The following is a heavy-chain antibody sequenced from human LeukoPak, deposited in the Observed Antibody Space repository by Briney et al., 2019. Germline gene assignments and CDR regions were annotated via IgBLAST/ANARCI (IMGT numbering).Heavy chain of an antibody. CDR1: GGSISGYY. V-gene: IGHV4-59*12. CDR2: IYYSGSTSGST. CDR3: ARVRLEDLYYFDY. J-gene: IGHJ4*02. Sequence: SETLSLTCTVSGGSISGYYWTWIRQPPGKGLEWIGYIYYSGSTSGSTNYNPSLKSRVTISVDRSKNQFSLKLSSVTAADTAVYYCARVRLEDLYYFDYWGQGTLDTVSS. D-gene: IGHD6-25*01.